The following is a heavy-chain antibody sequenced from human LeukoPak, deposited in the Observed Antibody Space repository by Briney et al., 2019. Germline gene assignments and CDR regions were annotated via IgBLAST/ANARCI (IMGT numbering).Heavy chain of an antibody. V-gene: IGHV4-34*01. D-gene: IGHD4-17*01. CDR3: ARQGAVTPRRTHYYAMDV. J-gene: IGHJ6*02. Sequence: SETLSLTCAVYGGSFSGYYWSWIRQPPGKGLEWIGEINHSGSTNYNPSLKSRVTISVDTPKNQFSLQLSSVTAADTAVYYCARQGAVTPRRTHYYAMDVWGPGTTVTVSS. CDR2: INHSGST. CDR1: GGSFSGYY.